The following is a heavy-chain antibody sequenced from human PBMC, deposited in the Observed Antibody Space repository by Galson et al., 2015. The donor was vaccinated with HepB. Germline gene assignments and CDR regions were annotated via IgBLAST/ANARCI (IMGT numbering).Heavy chain of an antibody. CDR1: GFTVSRNY. Sequence: SLRLSCAASGFTVSRNYMGWVRQAPGKGLEWVSVLSTGGSTYYADSVKGRFTISRDNSKNTLYLQMNSLRAEDTAVYYCATSYNYVWGSSSYWGQGTLVTVSS. CDR3: ATSYNYVWGSSSY. V-gene: IGHV3-53*01. J-gene: IGHJ4*02. CDR2: LSTGGST. D-gene: IGHD3-16*01.